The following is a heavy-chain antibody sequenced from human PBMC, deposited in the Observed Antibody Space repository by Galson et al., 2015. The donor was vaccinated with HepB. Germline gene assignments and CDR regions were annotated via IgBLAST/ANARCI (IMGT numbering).Heavy chain of an antibody. D-gene: IGHD3-10*01. Sequence: ISSSSSYTIYADSLKGRFTISRDNAKNSLYLQMNSLGAEDTAVYYCATEGILWFGELLGAFDIWGQGTMVTVSS. CDR2: ISSSSSYT. CDR3: ATEGILWFGELLGAFDI. J-gene: IGHJ3*02. V-gene: IGHV3-11*06.